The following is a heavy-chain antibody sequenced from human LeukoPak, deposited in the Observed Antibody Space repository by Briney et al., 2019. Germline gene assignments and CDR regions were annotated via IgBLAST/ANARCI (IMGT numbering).Heavy chain of an antibody. V-gene: IGHV1-8*01. J-gene: IGHJ4*02. CDR2: MNPNSGNT. Sequence: ASVKVSCKASGYTFTSYDTNWVRQATGQGLEWMRWMNPNSGNTGYAQKFQGRVTMTRNTSISTAYMELSSLRSEDTAVYYCARAVSGRGVIKAVGYWGQGTLVTVSS. CDR3: ARAVSGRGVIKAVGY. CDR1: GYTFTSYD. D-gene: IGHD3-10*01.